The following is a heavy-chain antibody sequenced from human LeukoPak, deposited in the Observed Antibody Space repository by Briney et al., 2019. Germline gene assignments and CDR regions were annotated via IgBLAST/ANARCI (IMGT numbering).Heavy chain of an antibody. CDR2: IYGGVTT. J-gene: IGHJ4*02. V-gene: IGHV4-59*11. Sequence: SETLSLTCSVSGVSMNDHYWSWIRQSPGKGLEWIGYIYGGVTTYYNPSLNSRVTMSMDSSKNQFSLNLSSVTAADTAVYYCASRPGDSTWHGVFDFWSRGTLVTVSS. CDR3: ASRPGDSTWHGVFDF. D-gene: IGHD6-13*01. CDR1: GVSMNDHY.